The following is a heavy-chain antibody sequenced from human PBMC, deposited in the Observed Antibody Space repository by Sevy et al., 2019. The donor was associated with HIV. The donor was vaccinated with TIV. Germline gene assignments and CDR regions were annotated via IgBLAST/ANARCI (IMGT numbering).Heavy chain of an antibody. D-gene: IGHD6-13*01. J-gene: IGHJ4*02. Sequence: ASVKVSCKASSYTFSNYGITWVRQAPGQGLEWVGWISGFNGNTKYAQKFQGRVTVTTDTSTPTVYMELRSLRSDDTAVYYCARGYSRTYYGSVDYWGQGTLVTVSS. CDR1: SYTFSNYG. V-gene: IGHV1-18*01. CDR2: ISGFNGNT. CDR3: ARGYSRTYYGSVDY.